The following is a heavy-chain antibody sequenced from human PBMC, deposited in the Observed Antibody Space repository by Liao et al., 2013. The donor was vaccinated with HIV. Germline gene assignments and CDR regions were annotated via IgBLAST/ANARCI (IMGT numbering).Heavy chain of an antibody. V-gene: IGHV4-4*07. CDR2: VSASGGA. Sequence: VQMQESGPVVVKPSETLSLICTVSGGSISSYNWNWIRQPAGKGLEWIGRVSASGGAVYNPSLKSRVTISVDMSKNQFYLKLSSVTAADTAVYYCARLRGNRDGYYYYYMDVWDKGPTVTVSS. J-gene: IGHJ6*03. CDR3: ARLRGNRDGYYYYYMDV. D-gene: IGHD4-23*01. CDR1: GGSISSYN.